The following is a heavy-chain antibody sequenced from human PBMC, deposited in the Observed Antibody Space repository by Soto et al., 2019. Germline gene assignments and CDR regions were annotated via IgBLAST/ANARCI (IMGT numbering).Heavy chain of an antibody. J-gene: IGHJ6*02. Sequence: SQTLSLTCAISGDSVSSNSAAWNWIRQSPSRGLEWLGRTYYRSKWYNDYAVSVKSRITINPDTSENQFSLQLNSVTPEDTAVYYCARGRLRANRDQLYYYYCGMDVWGQGTTVPVSS. CDR1: GDSVSSNSAA. V-gene: IGHV6-1*01. D-gene: IGHD3-10*01. CDR3: ARGRLRANRDQLYYYYCGMDV. CDR2: TYYRSKWYN.